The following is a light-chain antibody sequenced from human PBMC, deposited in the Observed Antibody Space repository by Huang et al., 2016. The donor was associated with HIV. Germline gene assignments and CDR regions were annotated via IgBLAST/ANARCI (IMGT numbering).Light chain of an antibody. CDR2: GAS. V-gene: IGKV3-20*01. CDR1: QAVSSAY. J-gene: IGKJ2*01. CDR3: QQYGNSASYT. Sequence: EVVLTQSPGTLSLSPGEGATLSCRGCQAVSSAYFAWYQHKPCKAPRLLIYGASSRAAGIPDRFSGSGSGTDFTLTISRVEPEDFAVYYCQQYGNSASYTFGQGTKLEIK.